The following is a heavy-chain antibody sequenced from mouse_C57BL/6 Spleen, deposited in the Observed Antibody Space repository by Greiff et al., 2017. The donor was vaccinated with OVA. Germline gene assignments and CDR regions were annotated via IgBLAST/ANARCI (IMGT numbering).Heavy chain of an antibody. V-gene: IGHV10-3*01. Sequence: EVQLVESGGGLVQPKGSLKLSCAASGFTFNTYAMHWVRQAPGKGLEWVARIRSKSSNYATYYADSVKDRFTISRDDSQSMLYLQMDNLKTEDTAMYYCVRDSNYGSLYWYFDVWGTGTTVTVSS. CDR2: IRSKSSNYAT. J-gene: IGHJ1*03. D-gene: IGHD1-1*01. CDR3: VRDSNYGSLYWYFDV. CDR1: GFTFNTYA.